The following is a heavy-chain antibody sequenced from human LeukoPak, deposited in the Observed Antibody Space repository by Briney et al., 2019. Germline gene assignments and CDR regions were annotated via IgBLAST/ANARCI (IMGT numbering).Heavy chain of an antibody. CDR2: IYYSGST. Sequence: PSETLSFTCTVSGGSISSYYWSWIRQPPGKGLEWIGYIYYSGSTNYNPSLKSRVTISVDTSKNQFSLKLSSVTAADTAVYYCARVARRHIVVVAPRAFDIWGQGTMVTVSS. J-gene: IGHJ3*02. D-gene: IGHD2-21*01. CDR3: ARVARRHIVVVAPRAFDI. CDR1: GGSISSYY. V-gene: IGHV4-59*01.